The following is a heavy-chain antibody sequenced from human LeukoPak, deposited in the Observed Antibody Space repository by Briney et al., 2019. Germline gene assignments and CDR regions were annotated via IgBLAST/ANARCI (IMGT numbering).Heavy chain of an antibody. CDR1: GGTFSSYA. Sequence: GASVKVSCKASGGTFSSYAISWVRQAPGQGLEWMGRIIPILGIANYAQKFQGRVTITADKSTSTAYMELSSLRSEDTAVYYCAREIQLYGEGIWGQGTLVTVSS. J-gene: IGHJ4*02. CDR3: AREIQLYGEGI. CDR2: IIPILGIA. V-gene: IGHV1-69*04. D-gene: IGHD5-18*01.